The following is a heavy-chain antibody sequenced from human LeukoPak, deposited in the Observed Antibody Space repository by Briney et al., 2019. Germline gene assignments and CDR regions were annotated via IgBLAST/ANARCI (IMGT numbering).Heavy chain of an antibody. Sequence: SETLSLTCTVSGGSISSYYWSWIRQPPGKGLEWIGYIYYSGSTNYNPSLKSRVTISVDTSKNQFSLKLNSVTAADTAVYYCARATPYSSSSDYYYYGMDVWGQGTTVTVSS. D-gene: IGHD6-6*01. CDR1: GGSISSYY. CDR3: ARATPYSSSSDYYYYGMDV. V-gene: IGHV4-59*01. CDR2: IYYSGST. J-gene: IGHJ6*02.